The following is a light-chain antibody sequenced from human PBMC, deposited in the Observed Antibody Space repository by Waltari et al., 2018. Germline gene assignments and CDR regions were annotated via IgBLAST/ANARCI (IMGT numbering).Light chain of an antibody. CDR1: QDISSW. V-gene: IGKV1-12*01. CDR2: KTS. CDR3: QQYNSSPLN. Sequence: DIQMTQSPSSLSASVGDRVTITCRASQDISSWLAWYQQKPGKAPNLLIYKTSNLQSGVPSRFSGSGSGTDFTLTISSLQPEDFATYYCQQYNSSPLNFGQGTKLEI. J-gene: IGKJ2*01.